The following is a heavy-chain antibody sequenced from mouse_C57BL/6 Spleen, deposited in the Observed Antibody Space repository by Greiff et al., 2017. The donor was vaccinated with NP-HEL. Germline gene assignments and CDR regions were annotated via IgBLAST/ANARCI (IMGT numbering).Heavy chain of an antibody. D-gene: IGHD1-1*02. Sequence: QVQLQQSGPELVKPGASVKLSCKASGYTFTSYDINWVQQRPGQGLEWIGWIYPRDGSTKYNEKFKGKATLTVDTSSSTAYMELHSLTSEDSAVYFCARGGGRYAMDYWGQGTSVTVSS. J-gene: IGHJ4*01. V-gene: IGHV1-85*01. CDR1: GYTFTSYD. CDR3: ARGGGRYAMDY. CDR2: IYPRDGST.